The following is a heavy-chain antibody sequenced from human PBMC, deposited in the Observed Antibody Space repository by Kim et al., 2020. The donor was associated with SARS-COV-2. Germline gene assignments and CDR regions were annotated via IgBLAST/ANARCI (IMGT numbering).Heavy chain of an antibody. CDR2: T. CDR3: ARQVNSRYYFDY. J-gene: IGHJ4*02. V-gene: IGHV5-51*01. Sequence: TRYSPAFQGQVTFSVDKSISTAYLQWGSLQASDTAVYYCARQVNSRYYFDYWGPGTLVTVSS. D-gene: IGHD1-26*01.